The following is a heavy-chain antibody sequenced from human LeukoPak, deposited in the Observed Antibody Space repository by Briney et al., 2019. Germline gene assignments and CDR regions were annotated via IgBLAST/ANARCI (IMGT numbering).Heavy chain of an antibody. CDR1: GGSFTDYY. CDR2: VNHSGTT. D-gene: IGHD5-12*01. V-gene: IGHV4-34*01. Sequence: SETLSLTCAVYGGSFTDYYWSWIHQTPGKGLEWIGEVNHSGTTNYNPSLKSRVTISVDTSKNQFSLKVTSVTAADTALYYCARAYNGYDYPWGQGTLVTVSS. CDR3: ARAYNGYDYP. J-gene: IGHJ5*02.